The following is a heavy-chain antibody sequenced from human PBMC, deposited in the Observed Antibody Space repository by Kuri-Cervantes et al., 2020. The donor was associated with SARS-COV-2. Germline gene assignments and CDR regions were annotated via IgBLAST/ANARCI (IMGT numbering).Heavy chain of an antibody. V-gene: IGHV4-38-2*02. CDR3: AREKGDCSSTSCSDISFDY. CDR1: GYSISSGYY. J-gene: IGHJ4*02. Sequence: SETLSLTCTVSGYSISSGYYWGWIRQPPGKGLEWIGSIYHSGSTYYNPSLKSRVTISVDTSKNQFSLKLSSVTAADTAVYYCAREKGDCSSTSCSDISFDYWGQGTLVTVSS. D-gene: IGHD2-2*01. CDR2: IYHSGST.